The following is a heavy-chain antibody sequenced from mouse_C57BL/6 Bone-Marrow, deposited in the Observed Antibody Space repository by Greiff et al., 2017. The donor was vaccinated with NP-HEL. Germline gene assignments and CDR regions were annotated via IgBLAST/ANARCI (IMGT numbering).Heavy chain of an antibody. CDR1: GYTFTSYW. V-gene: IGHV1-69*01. J-gene: IGHJ2*01. Sequence: VQLQQPGAELVMPGASVKLSCKASGYTFTSYWMHWVKQRPGQGLEWIGEIDPSDSYTNYNQKFKGKSTLTVGKSSSPAYMQLSSLTSEDSAVYDCAREITTVVEGGYFDYWGQGTTLTVSS. CDR2: IDPSDSYT. CDR3: AREITTVVEGGYFDY. D-gene: IGHD1-1*01.